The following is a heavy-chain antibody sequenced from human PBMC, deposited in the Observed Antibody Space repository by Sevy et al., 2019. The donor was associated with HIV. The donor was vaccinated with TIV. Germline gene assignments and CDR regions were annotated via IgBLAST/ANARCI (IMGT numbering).Heavy chain of an antibody. CDR1: GGTFSSYA. Sequence: ASVKVSCKASGGTFSSYAISWVRQAPGQGLEWMGGIIPIFGTANYAQKFQGRVTITADKSTSTAYMELSSLRSEDTAVYYWASGITIFGVVTKNYYYYMDVWGKGTTVTVSS. V-gene: IGHV1-69*06. J-gene: IGHJ6*03. CDR3: ASGITIFGVVTKNYYYYMDV. CDR2: IIPIFGTA. D-gene: IGHD3-3*01.